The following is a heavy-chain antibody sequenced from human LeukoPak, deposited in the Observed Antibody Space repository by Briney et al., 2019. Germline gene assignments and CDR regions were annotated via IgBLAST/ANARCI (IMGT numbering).Heavy chain of an antibody. CDR3: ARHVGATRDLDP. V-gene: IGHV1-2*02. CDR1: GYPFTGYY. Sequence: ASVKVSCRASGYPFTGYYIHWVRQAPGQGLEWMGWINPDNGVTDHSQQFQGRVTMTRDTSINTAYMEVSSLRFDDTALYYCARHVGATRDLDPWGQGTLVTVSS. CDR2: INPDNGVT. D-gene: IGHD1-26*01. J-gene: IGHJ5*02.